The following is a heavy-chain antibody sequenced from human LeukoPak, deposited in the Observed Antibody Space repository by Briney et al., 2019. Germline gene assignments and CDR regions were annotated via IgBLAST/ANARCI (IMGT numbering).Heavy chain of an antibody. CDR2: IYYSGST. J-gene: IGHJ4*02. CDR1: GGSISSGDYY. CDR3: ARVGATRDFDY. D-gene: IGHD1-26*01. V-gene: IGHV4-39*07. Sequence: SETLSLTCTVSGGSISSGDYYWSWIRQPPGKGLEWIGSIYYSGSTYYNPSLKSRVTISVDTSKNQFSLKLSSVTAADTAVYYCARVGATRDFDYWGQGTLVTVSS.